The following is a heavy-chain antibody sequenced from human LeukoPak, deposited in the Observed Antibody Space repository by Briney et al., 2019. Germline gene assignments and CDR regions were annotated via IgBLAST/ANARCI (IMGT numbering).Heavy chain of an antibody. V-gene: IGHV1-2*02. D-gene: IGHD2-21*02. J-gene: IGHJ5*02. CDR2: INPSTGGT. Sequence: ASVKVSCKASGYTFTTYYMHRVRRAPGQGLQWMGWINPSTGGTKYAENFQGRVTMTRDTSITTAYMELSRLTSDDTGVYYCARQYCGGDCYNPWGQGTLVIVAS. CDR1: GYTFTTYY. CDR3: ARQYCGGDCYNP.